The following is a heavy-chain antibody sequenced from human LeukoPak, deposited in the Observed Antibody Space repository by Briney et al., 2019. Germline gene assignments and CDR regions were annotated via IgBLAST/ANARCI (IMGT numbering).Heavy chain of an antibody. D-gene: IGHD5-12*01. Sequence: QPGGSLGLSCAASGFTFSSYWMSWVRQAPGKGLEWMANIKQDGSEKYYVDSVKGRFTISRDNAKNLLDLQMNSLRAEDTAVYYCTRGGYSGLGDYWGQGTLVTVSS. V-gene: IGHV3-7*01. CDR3: TRGGYSGLGDY. CDR2: IKQDGSEK. CDR1: GFTFSSYW. J-gene: IGHJ4*02.